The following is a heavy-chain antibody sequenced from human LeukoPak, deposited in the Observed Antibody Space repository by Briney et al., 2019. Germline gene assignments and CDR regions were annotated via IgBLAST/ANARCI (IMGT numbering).Heavy chain of an antibody. CDR2: INHSGST. D-gene: IGHD3-3*01. J-gene: IGHJ4*02. V-gene: IGHV4-34*01. CDR3: QSRFLEWLLDY. Sequence: SETLSLTCAVYGGSFSGYYWSWIRQPPGKGLEWIGEINHSGSTNYNPSLKSRVTISVDTSKNQFSLRLSSVTAADTAVYYCQSRFLEWLLDYWGQGTLVTVSS. CDR1: GGSFSGYY.